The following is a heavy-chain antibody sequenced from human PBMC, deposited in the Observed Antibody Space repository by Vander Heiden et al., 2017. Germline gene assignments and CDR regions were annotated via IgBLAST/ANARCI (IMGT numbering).Heavy chain of an antibody. D-gene: IGHD3-10*01. J-gene: IGHJ4*02. CDR2: ISWNSRSI. CDR3: AKDSADYGGFVDS. CDR1: GFTFEYVA. V-gene: IGHV3-9*01. Sequence: EVQLVESGGGLVQPGRSLRLSCAASGFTFEYVAIHWVRQAPGKGLEGVSGISWNSRSIAYADSVKGRFTISRDNAKNSLYLQMNSLRPEDTALYYCAKDSADYGGFVDSWGQGTLVTVSS.